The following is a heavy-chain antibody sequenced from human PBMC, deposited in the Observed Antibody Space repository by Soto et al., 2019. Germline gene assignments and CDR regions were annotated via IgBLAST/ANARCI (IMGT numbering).Heavy chain of an antibody. Sequence: QVQLVESGGGVVQPGRSLRLSCAASGFTFSSYGMHWVRQAPGKGLEWVAVISYDGSNKYYADSVKGRFTISRDNSKNSLYLQMKSLRAEDTAVYYCAPQPDGNHVWVQGTTVTVSS. CDR1: GFTFSSYG. CDR3: APQPDGNHV. D-gene: IGHD1-26*01. V-gene: IGHV3-30*03. J-gene: IGHJ6*02. CDR2: ISYDGSNK.